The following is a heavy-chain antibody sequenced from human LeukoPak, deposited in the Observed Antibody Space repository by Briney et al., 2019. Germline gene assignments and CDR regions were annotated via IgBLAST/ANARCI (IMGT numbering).Heavy chain of an antibody. Sequence: AASVTVSFMASGYTFTSYYMHWVRQAPGQGVEWMGIINPSGGSTSYAQKFQGRVTMTGDMSTSTVYMELSSLRSEDTAVYYCARCFPGYPFDYWGQGTLVTVSS. J-gene: IGHJ4*02. V-gene: IGHV1-46*01. CDR3: ARCFPGYPFDY. D-gene: IGHD3-16*02. CDR1: GYTFTSYY. CDR2: INPSGGST.